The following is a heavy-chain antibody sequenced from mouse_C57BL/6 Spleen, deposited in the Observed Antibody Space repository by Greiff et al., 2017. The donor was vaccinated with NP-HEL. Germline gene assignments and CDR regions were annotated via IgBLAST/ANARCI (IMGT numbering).Heavy chain of an antibody. CDR3: AREGYGSSYAAY. J-gene: IGHJ3*01. V-gene: IGHV5-4*01. D-gene: IGHD1-1*01. Sequence: DVKLVESGGGLVKPGGSLKLSCAASGFTFSSYAMSWVRQTPEKRLEWVATISDGGSYTYYPDNVKGRFTISRDNAKNNLYLQMSHLKSEDTAMYYCAREGYGSSYAAYWGQGTLVTVSA. CDR2: ISDGGSYT. CDR1: GFTFSSYA.